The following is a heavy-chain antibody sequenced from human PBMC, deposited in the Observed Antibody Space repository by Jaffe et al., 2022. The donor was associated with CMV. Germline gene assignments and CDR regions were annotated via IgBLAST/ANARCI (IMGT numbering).Heavy chain of an antibody. J-gene: IGHJ6*02. Sequence: EVQLVESGGGLVQPGGSLRLSCAASGFTFSSYWMSWVRQAPGKGLEWVANIKQDGSEKYYVDSVKGRFTISRDNAKNSLYLQMNSLRAEDTAVYYCARDPPRYYYYGMDVWGQGTTVTVSS. CDR3: ARDPPRYYYYGMDV. CDR2: IKQDGSEK. V-gene: IGHV3-7*01. CDR1: GFTFSSYW.